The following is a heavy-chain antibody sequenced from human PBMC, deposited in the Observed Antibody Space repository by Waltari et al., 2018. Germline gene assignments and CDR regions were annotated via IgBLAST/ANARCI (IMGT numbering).Heavy chain of an antibody. Sequence: QVQLQQWGAGLLKPSETLSLTCAVYGGSFSGYYWSWIRQPPGKGLEWIGEINHSGSTNYNPSLKSRVTISVDTSKNQFSLKLSSVTAADTAVYYCAGDTYGGNSDYFDYWGQGTLVTVSS. V-gene: IGHV4-34*01. CDR2: INHSGST. J-gene: IGHJ4*02. D-gene: IGHD4-17*01. CDR3: AGDTYGGNSDYFDY. CDR1: GGSFSGYY.